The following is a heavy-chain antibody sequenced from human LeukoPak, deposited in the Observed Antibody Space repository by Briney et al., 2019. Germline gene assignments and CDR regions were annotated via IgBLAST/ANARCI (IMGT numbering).Heavy chain of an antibody. J-gene: IGHJ5*02. D-gene: IGHD2-2*01. V-gene: IGHV4-59*10. Sequence: SETLSLTCAVYGGSFSGYYWSWIRQPAGKGLEWIGRIYTSGSTNYNPSLKSRVTMSVDTSKNQFSLKLSSVTAADTAVYYCARTHNFRYCSSTSCLNWFDPWGQGTLVTVSS. CDR3: ARTHNFRYCSSTSCLNWFDP. CDR2: IYTSGST. CDR1: GGSFSGYY.